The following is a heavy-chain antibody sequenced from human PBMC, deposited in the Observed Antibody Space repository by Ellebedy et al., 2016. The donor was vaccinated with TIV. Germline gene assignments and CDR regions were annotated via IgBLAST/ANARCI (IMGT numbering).Heavy chain of an antibody. CDR1: GGSFSGYY. Sequence: SETLSLXXDVFGGSFSGYYWSWIRQPPGKGLEWIGEINHSGSTNYNPSLKSRVTFSVDTSKNQFSLKVRSVTAADTAMYYCARRPYYDLWSGYLFPSSYYYMDVWGKGTTVTVSS. J-gene: IGHJ6*03. D-gene: IGHD3-3*01. CDR3: ARRPYYDLWSGYLFPSSYYYMDV. V-gene: IGHV4-34*01. CDR2: INHSGST.